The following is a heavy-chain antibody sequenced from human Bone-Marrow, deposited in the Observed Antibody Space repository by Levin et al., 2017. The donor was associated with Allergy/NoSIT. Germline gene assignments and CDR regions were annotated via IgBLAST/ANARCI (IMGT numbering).Heavy chain of an antibody. CDR1: GDRFSSNIAA. Sequence: PSQTLSLTCAISGDRFSSNIAAWNWIRQSPSRGLEWLGRTYYRSKWYNEYEASVRSRITINGDASKNQFSLHLNSVTPEDTAIYYCARDIYSWFDPWGQGTLVTVSS. D-gene: IGHD2-21*01. CDR3: ARDIYSWFDP. V-gene: IGHV6-1*01. CDR2: TYYRSKWYN. J-gene: IGHJ5*02.